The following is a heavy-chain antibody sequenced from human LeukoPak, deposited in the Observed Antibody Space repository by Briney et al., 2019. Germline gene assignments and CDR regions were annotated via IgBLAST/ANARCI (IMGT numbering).Heavy chain of an antibody. CDR3: AREDGDYADAFDI. J-gene: IGHJ3*02. Sequence: GGSLRLSCAASGFTFTNYRMTWVRQAPGKGLEWVSSISSTSGYIFYADSVQGRFTISRDNAKSSLYLQMNSLRAEDTAVYYCAREDGDYADAFDIWGQGTMVTVSS. CDR2: ISSTSGYI. D-gene: IGHD4-17*01. CDR1: GFTFTNYR. V-gene: IGHV3-21*01.